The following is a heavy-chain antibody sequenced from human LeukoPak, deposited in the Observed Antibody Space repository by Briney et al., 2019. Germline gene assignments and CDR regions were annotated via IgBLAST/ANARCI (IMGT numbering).Heavy chain of an antibody. V-gene: IGHV3-23*01. Sequence: PGGSLRLSCAAPGFTFSSEAMSWVRQAPGKRLEWVSTIDVSGGNTHYAPPVKGRFTISRDNSKSTLYLQMNSLRAEDTAVYYCAKDVHNLVGGMSYWGQGALVTVSP. CDR2: IDVSGGNT. CDR3: AKDVHNLVGGMSY. CDR1: GFTFSSEA. J-gene: IGHJ4*02. D-gene: IGHD2-21*01.